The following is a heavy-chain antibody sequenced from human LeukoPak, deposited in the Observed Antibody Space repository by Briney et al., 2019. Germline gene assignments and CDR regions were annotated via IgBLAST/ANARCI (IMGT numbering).Heavy chain of an antibody. V-gene: IGHV4-59*08. Sequence: SETLSLTCTVSGDSISSYYWSWIRRPPGKGLEWIGYIYYSGSTNYNPSLKSRVTISVDTSKNQLSLKVTSVTASDTAVYYCARTRLERRSRPFEDYYYGMDVRGQGTTVTVSS. J-gene: IGHJ6*02. CDR3: ARTRLERRSRPFEDYYYGMDV. D-gene: IGHD1-1*01. CDR2: IYYSGST. CDR1: GDSISSYY.